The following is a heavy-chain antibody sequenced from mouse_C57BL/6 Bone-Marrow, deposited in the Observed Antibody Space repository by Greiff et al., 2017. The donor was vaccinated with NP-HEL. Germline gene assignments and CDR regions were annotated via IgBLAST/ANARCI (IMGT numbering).Heavy chain of an antibody. D-gene: IGHD2-5*01. CDR3: ARRVYYSNYLDY. Sequence: EVKLVESGGDLVKPGGSLKLSCAASGFTFSSYGMSWVRQTPDKRLEWVATISSGGSYTYYPDSVKGRFTISRDNAKNTLYLQMSSLKSEDTAMYYCARRVYYSNYLDYWGQGTTLTVSS. CDR1: GFTFSSYG. CDR2: ISSGGSYT. J-gene: IGHJ2*01. V-gene: IGHV5-6*02.